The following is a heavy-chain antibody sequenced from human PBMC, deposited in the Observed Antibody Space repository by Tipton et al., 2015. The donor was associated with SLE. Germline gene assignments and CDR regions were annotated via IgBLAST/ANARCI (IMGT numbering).Heavy chain of an antibody. CDR1: GYRLTSYW. V-gene: IGHV5-10-1*01. CDR2: IDPSDSYT. J-gene: IGHJ3*02. CDR3: ARQHDYGDSHGAFDI. Sequence: VQLVQSGAEVKKPGESLRISCKGSGYRLTSYWIFWVRQMPGKGLEWMGRIDPSDSYTNYSPSFQGHVTISADKSISTAYLQWSSLKASDTAMYYCARQHDYGDSHGAFDIWGQGTMVTVSS. D-gene: IGHD4-17*01.